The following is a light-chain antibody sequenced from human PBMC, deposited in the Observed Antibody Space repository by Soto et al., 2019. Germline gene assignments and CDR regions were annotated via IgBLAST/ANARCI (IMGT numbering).Light chain of an antibody. Sequence: EIVLTQSPGTLSLSPGERATLSCRASQSVTSSLVWYQQKPGQAPRLLMYDASNRATGIPARFSGSGSGTDFTLTISSLEPEDSAVYYCQQRSTWPRTFGGRTKVE. CDR1: QSVTSS. J-gene: IGKJ4*01. V-gene: IGKV3-11*01. CDR3: QQRSTWPRT. CDR2: DAS.